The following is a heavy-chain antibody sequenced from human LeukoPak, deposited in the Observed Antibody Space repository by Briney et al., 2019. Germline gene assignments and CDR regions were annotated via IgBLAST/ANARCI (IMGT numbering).Heavy chain of an antibody. Sequence: GGSLRLSCAASGFTFSSYAMHWVRQAPGKGLEWVAVISYDGSNKYYADSVKGRFTISRDNSKNTLHLQMNSLRAEDTAVYYCAPLELVWGQGTLVTVSS. CDR3: APLELV. J-gene: IGHJ4*02. V-gene: IGHV3-30*04. CDR2: ISYDGSNK. D-gene: IGHD3/OR15-3a*01. CDR1: GFTFSSYA.